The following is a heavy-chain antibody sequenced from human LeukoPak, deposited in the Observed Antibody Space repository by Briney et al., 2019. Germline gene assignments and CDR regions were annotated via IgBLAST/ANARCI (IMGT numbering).Heavy chain of an antibody. V-gene: IGHV3-66*01. CDR3: ARGKVGVYDAFDI. Sequence: GGSLRLSCAASGFTVSINYMSWVRQAPGKGLEWVSIIYSGGSTYYADSVKGRFTISRDNSKNTLFIQMNSLRAEGTAVYYCARGKVGVYDAFDIWGQGTMVTVSS. D-gene: IGHD1-26*01. CDR1: GFTVSINY. CDR2: IYSGGST. J-gene: IGHJ3*02.